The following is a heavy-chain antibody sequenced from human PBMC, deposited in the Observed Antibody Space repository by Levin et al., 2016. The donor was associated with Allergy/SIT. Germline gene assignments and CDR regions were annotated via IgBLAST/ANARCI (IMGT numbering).Heavy chain of an antibody. V-gene: IGHV3-74*01. CDR3: ARRGDSSGPLDY. Sequence: WIRQPPGKGLVWVSRINSDGSSTSYADSVKGRFTISRDNAKNTLYLQMNSLRAEDTAVYYCARRGDSSGPLDYWGQGTLVTVSS. CDR2: INSDGSST. D-gene: IGHD3-22*01. J-gene: IGHJ4*02.